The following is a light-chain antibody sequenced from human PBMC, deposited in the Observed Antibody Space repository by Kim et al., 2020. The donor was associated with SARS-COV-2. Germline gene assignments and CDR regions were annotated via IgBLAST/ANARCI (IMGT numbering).Light chain of an antibody. J-gene: IGLJ2*01. CDR3: AAWDDTLNGPKVV. V-gene: IGLV1-44*01. CDR1: SSNIGSNY. Sequence: FTISCFGSSSNIGSNYVVWYQQLPGTAPKLLIHSNSHRPSGVPDRFSGSKSGTSASLAISGLQSEDEADYYCAAWDDTLNGPKVVFGGGTQLTVL. CDR2: SNS.